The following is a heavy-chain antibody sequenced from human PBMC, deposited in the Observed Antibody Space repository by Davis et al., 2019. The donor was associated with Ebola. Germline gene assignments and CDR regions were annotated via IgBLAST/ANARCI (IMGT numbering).Heavy chain of an antibody. V-gene: IGHV1-18*04. D-gene: IGHD1-26*01. Sequence: ASVKVSCKASGYTFTGYYMHWVRQAPGQGLEWMGWISAHNGNTNYAQKLQGRVTMTTDTSRSTAYMELRSLRSDDTAVYYRAREAGATTRIYDSWGQGTLVTVSS. CDR3: AREAGATTRIYDS. J-gene: IGHJ5*01. CDR1: GYTFTGYY. CDR2: ISAHNGNT.